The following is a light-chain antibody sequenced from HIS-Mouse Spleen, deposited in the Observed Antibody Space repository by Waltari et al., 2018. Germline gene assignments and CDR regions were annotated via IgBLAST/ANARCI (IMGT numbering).Light chain of an antibody. CDR2: EDS. J-gene: IGLJ2*01. Sequence: SYDLTQPPSVSVSPGQTASITCSGDAFQKQYAYWYQQKSGQAPVLVIYEDSKRPPGIPERFSGSSSGTMATLTISGAQVEDEADYYCYSTDSSGNHRVFGGGTKLTVL. CDR1: AFQKQY. V-gene: IGLV3-10*01. CDR3: YSTDSSGNHRV.